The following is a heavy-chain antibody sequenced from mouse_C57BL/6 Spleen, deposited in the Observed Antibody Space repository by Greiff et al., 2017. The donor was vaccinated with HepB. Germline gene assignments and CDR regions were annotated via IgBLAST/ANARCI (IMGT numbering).Heavy chain of an antibody. Sequence: QVQLQQPGAELVRPGSSVKLSCKASGYTFTSYWMDWVKQRPGQGLEWIGNIYPSDSETHYNQKFKDKATLTVDKSSSTAYMQLSSLTSEDSAVYYFARGGSYFDYWGQGTTLTVSS. J-gene: IGHJ2*01. V-gene: IGHV1-61*01. CDR3: ARGGSYFDY. CDR2: IYPSDSET. CDR1: GYTFTSYW.